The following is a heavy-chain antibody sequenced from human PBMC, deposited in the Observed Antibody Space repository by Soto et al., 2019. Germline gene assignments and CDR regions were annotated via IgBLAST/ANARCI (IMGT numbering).Heavy chain of an antibody. J-gene: IGHJ4*02. D-gene: IGHD2-2*01. CDR2: ISGSGGST. V-gene: IGHV3-23*01. CDR1: GFTFSSYA. CDR3: AKSYCSSTSCYSEGDD. Sequence: PGGSLRLSCAASGFTFSSYAMSWVRQAPGKGLEWVSAISGSGGSTYYADSVKGRFAISRDNSKNTLYLQMNSLRAEDTAVYYCAKSYCSSTSCYSEGDDWGQGTRVTVAS.